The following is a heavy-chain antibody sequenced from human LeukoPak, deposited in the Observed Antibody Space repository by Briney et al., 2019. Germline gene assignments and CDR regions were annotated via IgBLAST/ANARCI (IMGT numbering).Heavy chain of an antibody. CDR3: ARAASPKPFDF. D-gene: IGHD1-14*01. J-gene: IGHJ5*01. CDR1: GFTFSSHT. V-gene: IGHV3-21*01. Sequence: GGSLRLSCAAPGFTFSSHTINWVRQAPGKGLEWVSSISGSTTYKYHADSVKGRFTISRDNAKNSVFLQMNSLRAEDTAVYYCARAASPKPFDFWGQGTLVTVSS. CDR2: ISGSTTYK.